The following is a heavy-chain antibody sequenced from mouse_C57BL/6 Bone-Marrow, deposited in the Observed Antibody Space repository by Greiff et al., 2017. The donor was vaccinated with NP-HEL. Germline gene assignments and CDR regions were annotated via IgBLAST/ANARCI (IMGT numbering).Heavy chain of an antibody. Sequence: QVQLQQSGPELVKPGASVKISCKASGYAFSSSWMNWVKQRPGKGLEWIGRIYPGDGDTNYNGKFKGKATLTADKSSSTAYMQLSSLTSEDSAVYFCARGDYYGSRGVAYWGQGTLVTVSA. CDR1: GYAFSSSW. CDR3: ARGDYYGSRGVAY. CDR2: IYPGDGDT. J-gene: IGHJ3*01. D-gene: IGHD1-1*01. V-gene: IGHV1-82*01.